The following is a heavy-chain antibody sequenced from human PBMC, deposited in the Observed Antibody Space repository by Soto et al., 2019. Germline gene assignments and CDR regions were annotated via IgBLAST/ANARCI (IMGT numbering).Heavy chain of an antibody. CDR1: GFTFSSYE. J-gene: IGHJ3*02. V-gene: IGHV3-48*03. Sequence: EVQLVESGGGLVQPGGSLRLSCAASGFTFSSYEMNWVRQAPGKGLEWVSYISSSGSTIYYADSVKGRFTISRDNAKNSLYLQMNSLRAEDTAVYYCARRRYCSGDSCYSNAFDIGGQGTMVTVSS. D-gene: IGHD2-15*01. CDR2: ISSSGSTI. CDR3: ARRRYCSGDSCYSNAFDI.